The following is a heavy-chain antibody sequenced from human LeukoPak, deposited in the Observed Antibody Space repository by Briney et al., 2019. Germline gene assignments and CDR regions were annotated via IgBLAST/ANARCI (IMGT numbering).Heavy chain of an antibody. V-gene: IGHV4-59*01. CDR3: ARSVEGYCSGGSCYSYYYYMDV. CDR2: IYYSGST. CDR1: GGSLSRYY. Sequence: SETLSLTCTVSGGSLSRYYWSCIRQPPGKGLEWIGYIYYSGSTNYNPSLKSRVTISVDTSKNQFSLKLSSVTAADTAVYYCARSVEGYCSGGSCYSYYYYMDVWGKGTTVTVSS. D-gene: IGHD2-15*01. J-gene: IGHJ6*03.